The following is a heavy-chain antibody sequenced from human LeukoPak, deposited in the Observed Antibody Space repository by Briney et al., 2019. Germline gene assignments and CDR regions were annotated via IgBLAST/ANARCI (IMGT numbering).Heavy chain of an antibody. Sequence: AASVKVSCKASGYTFTSYYMHWVRQAPGQGLEWMGLINPSGGSTSHAQKFQGRVTMTRDTSTSTVYMELSSLRSEDTAVYYCARGLHYDSSGYYSQGYWGQGTLVTVSS. J-gene: IGHJ4*02. V-gene: IGHV1-46*01. CDR2: INPSGGST. D-gene: IGHD3-22*01. CDR3: ARGLHYDSSGYYSQGY. CDR1: GYTFTSYY.